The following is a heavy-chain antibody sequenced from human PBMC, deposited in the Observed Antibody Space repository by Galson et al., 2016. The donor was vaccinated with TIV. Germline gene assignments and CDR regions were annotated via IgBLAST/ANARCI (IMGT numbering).Heavy chain of an antibody. CDR3: AGDSAPTPRLFES. V-gene: IGHV4-59*01. D-gene: IGHD3-10*01. Sequence: ETLSLTCTVSTGSTSSYHWTWIRQPPGKGLEWIGYVYSSGTTSYNPSLESRVTVSLDPSTTQFSLKLTSVTAADTAVYYCAGDSAPTPRLFESWGQGILVTVSS. CDR1: TGSTSSYH. CDR2: VYSSGTT. J-gene: IGHJ4*02.